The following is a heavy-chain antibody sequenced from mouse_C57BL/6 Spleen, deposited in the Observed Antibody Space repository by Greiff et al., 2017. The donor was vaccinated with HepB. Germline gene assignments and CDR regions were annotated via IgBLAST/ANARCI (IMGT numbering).Heavy chain of an antibody. CDR3: ARGLYGNYGDY. V-gene: IGHV1-64*01. J-gene: IGHJ2*01. D-gene: IGHD2-1*01. CDR2: IHPNSGST. CDR1: GYSFTSYW. Sequence: VQLQQSGAELVKPWASLTFSCKASGYSFTSYWMHWVKQRPGQGLEWIGMIHPNSGSTNYNEKFKSMATLTVDNSSSTAYMQLSSLTSEDSAVYYCARGLYGNYGDYWGQGTTLTVSS.